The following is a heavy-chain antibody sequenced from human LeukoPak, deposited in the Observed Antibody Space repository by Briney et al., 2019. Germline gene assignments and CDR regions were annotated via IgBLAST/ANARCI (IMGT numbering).Heavy chain of an antibody. CDR2: IYRISNII. J-gene: IGHJ4*02. CDR1: GCTFSGYS. CDR3: ARDRDFSCQL. D-gene: IGHD1-1*01. V-gene: IGHV3-48*01. Sequence: GGSLRLSCAHSGCTFSGYSMSWVRQAPGRGLGRVSCIYRISNIIDYAASVKGRFTTSTDNAKKPLFLQRNSLRAKDTACSSLARDRDFSCQLWGQRTLVSVSS.